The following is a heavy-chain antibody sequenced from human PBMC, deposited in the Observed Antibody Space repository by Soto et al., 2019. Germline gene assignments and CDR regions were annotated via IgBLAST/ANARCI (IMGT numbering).Heavy chain of an antibody. Sequence: QVQLQQWGAGLLKPSETLSLTCAVYGGSFSGYYWSWIRQPPGKGLEWIGEINHSGSTNYNPSLKSRVTKSVDTSKNQFSLKLSSVTAADTAVYYCARASSGYNARWFDPWGQGTLVTVSS. CDR3: ARASSGYNARWFDP. D-gene: IGHD3-22*01. V-gene: IGHV4-34*01. CDR2: INHSGST. J-gene: IGHJ5*02. CDR1: GGSFSGYY.